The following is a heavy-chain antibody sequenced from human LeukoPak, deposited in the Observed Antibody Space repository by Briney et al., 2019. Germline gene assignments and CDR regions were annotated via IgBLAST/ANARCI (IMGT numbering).Heavy chain of an antibody. CDR3: TRAVAVAGLFFDY. J-gene: IGHJ4*02. CDR1: GFTFGDYA. CDR2: IRSKAYGGTT. D-gene: IGHD6-19*01. Sequence: GGSLRLSCTASGFTFGDYAMSWFRQAPGKGLEWVGFIRSKAYGGTTEYAASVKGRFTISRDDSKSIAYLQMNSLKTEDTAVYYCTRAVAVAGLFFDYWGQGTLVTVSS. V-gene: IGHV3-49*03.